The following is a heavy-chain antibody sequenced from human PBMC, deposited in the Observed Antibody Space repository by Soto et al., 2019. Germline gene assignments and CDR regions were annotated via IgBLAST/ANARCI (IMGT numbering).Heavy chain of an antibody. J-gene: IGHJ4*02. CDR1: GYTFTSYA. CDR2: INAGNGNT. CDR3: ARDLGGWPDY. D-gene: IGHD6-19*01. Sequence: QVQLVQSGAEVKKPGTSVKVSCKASGYTFTSYAIHWVRQAPGQRLEWMGWINAGNGNTKYSQKFQDRVTITRDTSASTAYLELSSLRSEDTAVYYCARDLGGWPDYWGQGTLVTVSS. V-gene: IGHV1-3*01.